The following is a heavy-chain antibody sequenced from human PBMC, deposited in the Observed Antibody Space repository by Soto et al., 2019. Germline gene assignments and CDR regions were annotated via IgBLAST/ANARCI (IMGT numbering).Heavy chain of an antibody. CDR3: ARTSAAGKYYYGMDV. D-gene: IGHD6-13*01. CDR2: IYPDDSDT. CDR1: GYTFTNYW. J-gene: IGHJ6*02. Sequence: PGESLKISCKGSGYTFTNYWIGWVRQMPGKGLEWMGIIYPDDSDTRYSPSFQGQVTISADKSIGTAYLQWSSLKASDTAMYYCARTSAAGKYYYGMDVWGQGTTVTVSS. V-gene: IGHV5-51*01.